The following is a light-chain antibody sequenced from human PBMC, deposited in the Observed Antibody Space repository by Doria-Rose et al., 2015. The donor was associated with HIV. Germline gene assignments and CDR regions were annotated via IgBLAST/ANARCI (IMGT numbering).Light chain of an antibody. Sequence: QTVVTQEPSVSEAPGQRVTISCTGSSSNIGAGYDVHWYQQLPGTDTKLLIYGNINRPSGVPDRISGSKSGTSASLAITGLQAEDEADYYCQSYDSSLSGYVFGTGTKVTVL. CDR3: QSYDSSLSGYV. J-gene: IGLJ1*01. CDR1: SSNIGAGYD. V-gene: IGLV1-40*01. CDR2: GNI.